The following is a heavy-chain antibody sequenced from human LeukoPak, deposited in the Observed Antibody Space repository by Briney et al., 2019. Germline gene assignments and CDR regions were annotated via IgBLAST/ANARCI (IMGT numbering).Heavy chain of an antibody. J-gene: IGHJ4*02. CDR1: GFTFGDYS. CDR3: SRARAAPPGVWRY. CDR2: IRGKAYDGTT. V-gene: IGHV3-49*03. D-gene: IGHD6-25*01. Sequence: GGSLRLSCTTSGFTFGDYSMSWFRQAPGKGLEWVGFIRGKAYDGTTEYAASVKGRFTISRDDSKSIAYLLMNSLKTEDTAVYYCSRARAAPPGVWRYWGQGTLVTVSS.